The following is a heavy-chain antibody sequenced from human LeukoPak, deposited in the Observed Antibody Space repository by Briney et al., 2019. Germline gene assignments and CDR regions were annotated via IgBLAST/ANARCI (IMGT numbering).Heavy chain of an antibody. J-gene: IGHJ4*02. CDR3: AREGYYYDSSGYYAY. D-gene: IGHD3-22*01. CDR1: GGSFSGYY. V-gene: IGHV4-34*01. Sequence: SETLSLTCAVYGGSFSGYYWSWIRQPPGKGLECIGEINHSGSTNYNPSLKSRVTISVDTSKNQFSLKLSSVTAADTAVYYCAREGYYYDSSGYYAYWGQGTLVTVSS. CDR2: INHSGST.